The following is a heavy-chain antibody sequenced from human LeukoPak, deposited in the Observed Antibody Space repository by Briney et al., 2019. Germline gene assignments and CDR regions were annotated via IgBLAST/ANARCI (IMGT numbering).Heavy chain of an antibody. CDR2: IYSGGST. V-gene: IGHV3-53*05. CDR3: AKGSVEMATIRPFDY. J-gene: IGHJ4*02. D-gene: IGHD5-24*01. Sequence: SGGSLRLSCAASGFTVSSNYMSWVRQAPGKGLEWVSVIYSGGSTYYADSVKGRFTISRDNSKNTLYLQMNSLRAEDTAMYYCAKGSVEMATIRPFDYWGQGTLVTVSS. CDR1: GFTVSSNY.